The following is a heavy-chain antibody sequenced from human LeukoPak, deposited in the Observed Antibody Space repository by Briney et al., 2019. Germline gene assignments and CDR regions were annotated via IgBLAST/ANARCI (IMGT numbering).Heavy chain of an antibody. CDR1: GFTFSRYW. CDR3: AKDRRRDDVLTGSFSD. CDR2: INENGSEK. Sequence: GGSLRLSCVASGFTFSRYWMSWVRQAPGKGLEWVTNINENGSEKYYVDSVKGRFTISRDNAKNSLYLQMNSLRAEDTAVYNCAKDRRRDDVLTGSFSDWGQGTLVTVSS. J-gene: IGHJ4*02. D-gene: IGHD3-9*01. V-gene: IGHV3-7*01.